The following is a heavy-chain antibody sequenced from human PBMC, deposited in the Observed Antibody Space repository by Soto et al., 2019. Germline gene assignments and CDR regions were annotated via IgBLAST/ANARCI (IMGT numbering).Heavy chain of an antibody. J-gene: IGHJ4*02. V-gene: IGHV3-30*03. Sequence: GGSLRLSCAASGFAFKSYAMHWVRQAPGKGLEWVALISFDGSDQDYVDSVKGRFTVSRDNSNNSLFLHMDSLRAEDTAVYYCTRYRLTSYYFDFWGQGTMVTV. CDR1: GFAFKSYA. D-gene: IGHD2-21*02. CDR2: ISFDGSDQ. CDR3: TRYRLTSYYFDF.